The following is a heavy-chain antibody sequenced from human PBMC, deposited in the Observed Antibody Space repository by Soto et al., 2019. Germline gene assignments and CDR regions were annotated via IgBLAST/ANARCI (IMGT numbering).Heavy chain of an antibody. Sequence: SETLSPTCTVSGASINSGDYYFIWIRQPPGKGLEWIGYISYSGSTYYNPSLKSRVTISVDTSKSQFSLILSSMTAADTAVYFCVRDNYGPLDYWGQGTLVTVSS. CDR1: GASINSGDYY. J-gene: IGHJ4*02. CDR2: ISYSGST. V-gene: IGHV4-30-4*01. D-gene: IGHD4-17*01. CDR3: VRDNYGPLDY.